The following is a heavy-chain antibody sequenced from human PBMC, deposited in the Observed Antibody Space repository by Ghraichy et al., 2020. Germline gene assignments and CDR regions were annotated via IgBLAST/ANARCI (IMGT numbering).Heavy chain of an antibody. CDR3: ARKRRGAVAGTMESVDY. J-gene: IGHJ4*02. CDR2: IYYSGST. CDR1: GGSISSSSYY. D-gene: IGHD6-19*01. Sequence: SETLSLTCTVSGGSISSSSYYWGWIRQPPGKGLEWIGSIYYSGSTYYNPSLKSRVTISVDTSKNQFSLKLSSVTAADTAVYYCARKRRGAVAGTMESVDYWGQGTLVTVSS. V-gene: IGHV4-39*01.